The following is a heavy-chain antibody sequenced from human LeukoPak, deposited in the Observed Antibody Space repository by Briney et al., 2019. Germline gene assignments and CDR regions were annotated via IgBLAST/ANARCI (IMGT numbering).Heavy chain of an antibody. V-gene: IGHV5-51*01. CDR3: ARLYYGSGSSYYYYMDV. Sequence: GESLKISCKGSGYSFTSYWIGWVRQMPGKGLEWMGIIYPGDSDTRYRPSFQGQVTISADKSISTAYLQWSSLKASDTAMYYCARLYYGSGSSYYYYMDVWGKGTTVTVSS. J-gene: IGHJ6*03. D-gene: IGHD3-10*01. CDR2: IYPGDSDT. CDR1: GYSFTSYW.